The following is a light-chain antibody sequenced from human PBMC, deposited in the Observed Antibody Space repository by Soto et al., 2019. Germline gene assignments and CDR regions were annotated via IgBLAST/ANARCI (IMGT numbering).Light chain of an antibody. CDR1: SSNIGAGYG. Sequence: QSALTQPPSVSGAPGQRVTISCTGSSSNIGAGYGVHWYQQLPGTAPKLLIYGNNNRPSGVPDRFSGSKSGTSASLAITGLQAEDEADYYCQSYDSSLSGWVFGGGTKVTVL. J-gene: IGLJ3*02. V-gene: IGLV1-40*01. CDR2: GNN. CDR3: QSYDSSLSGWV.